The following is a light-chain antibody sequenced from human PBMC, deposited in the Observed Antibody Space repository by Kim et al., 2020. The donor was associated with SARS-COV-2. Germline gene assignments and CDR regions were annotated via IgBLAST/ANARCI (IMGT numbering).Light chain of an antibody. J-gene: IGLJ1*01. CDR1: SSNIGAGYY. V-gene: IGLV1-40*01. CDR2: GNN. Sequence: SVLTQPPSVSGAPGQRVTISCTGSSSNIGAGYYVHWYQQLPGAAPTLLIYGNNNRPSGVPERFSGSKSGTSASLAITGLQAEDEADYYCQSYDSSLSGPYVFGTGTKVTVL. CDR3: QSYDSSLSGPYV.